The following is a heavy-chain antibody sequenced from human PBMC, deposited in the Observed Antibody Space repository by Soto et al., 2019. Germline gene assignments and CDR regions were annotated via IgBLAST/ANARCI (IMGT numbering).Heavy chain of an antibody. Sequence: DVQLLESGGGLVQPGGSLRLSCAASGFTFSNYAITWVRRAPGKGLEWVSAISSSGGSTYYADSVKGRFTISRDNSKNTLYLQMNSLRAEDTAVYYCASRAFYWGQGTLVTVSS. CDR1: GFTFSNYA. V-gene: IGHV3-23*01. J-gene: IGHJ4*02. CDR3: ASRAFY. D-gene: IGHD3-16*01. CDR2: ISSSGGST.